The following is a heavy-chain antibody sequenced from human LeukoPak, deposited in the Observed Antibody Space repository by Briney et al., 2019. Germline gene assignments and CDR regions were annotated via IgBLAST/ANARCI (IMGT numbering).Heavy chain of an antibody. V-gene: IGHV4-61*02. Sequence: SETLSLTCTVSGDSVRSGSHYWNWIRQPAGKGLEWIGRIYSAGNTNYNPSLKSRVTISVDTSNNQFSLKLSSVTAADTAVYYCARSHAWSGYHVDYWGQGTVVTVSS. CDR2: IYSAGNT. CDR3: ARSHAWSGYHVDY. D-gene: IGHD3-3*01. CDR1: GDSVRSGSHY. J-gene: IGHJ4*02.